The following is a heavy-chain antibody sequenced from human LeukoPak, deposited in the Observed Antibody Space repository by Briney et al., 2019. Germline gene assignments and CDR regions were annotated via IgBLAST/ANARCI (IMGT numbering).Heavy chain of an antibody. Sequence: GGSLRLSCAASGFTVSSNYMSWVRQAPGKGLEWVSVIYDGGSTYYADSVKGRFTISRDNSKNTLYLQMNSLRAEDTAIYYCAKNGDRGAYCTGGTCYPYFYYYMDVWGKGTTVTI. D-gene: IGHD2-15*01. J-gene: IGHJ6*03. CDR2: IYDGGST. CDR1: GFTVSSNY. CDR3: AKNGDRGAYCTGGTCYPYFYYYMDV. V-gene: IGHV3-66*01.